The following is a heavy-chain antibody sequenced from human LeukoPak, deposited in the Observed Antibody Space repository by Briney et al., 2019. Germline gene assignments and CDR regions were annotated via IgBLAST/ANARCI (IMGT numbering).Heavy chain of an antibody. CDR1: GGSFSGDY. J-gene: IGHJ5*02. D-gene: IGHD2-15*01. CDR2: INHSGST. CDR3: ARRRAGLRRDLWFDP. V-gene: IGHV4-34*01. Sequence: SETLSLTCAVYGGSFSGDYWTWIRQPPGKGLEWIGEINHSGSTNYNPSLKSRVTISVDTSKNHFSLNLSSVTAADTAVYYCARRRAGLRRDLWFDPWGQGTLVTVSS.